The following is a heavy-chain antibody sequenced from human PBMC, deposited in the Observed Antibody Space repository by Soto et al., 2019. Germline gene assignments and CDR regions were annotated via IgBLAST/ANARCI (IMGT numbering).Heavy chain of an antibody. CDR2: INAGNGNT. J-gene: IGHJ4*02. Sequence: ASVKVSCKASGYTFFTYDISWVRQAPGQGLEWMGWINAGNGNTKYSQKFQGRVTITRDTSASTAYMELSSLRSEDTAVYYCARRLLSGYSSGWYNYFDYWGQGTLVTVSS. V-gene: IGHV1-3*01. CDR3: ARRLLSGYSSGWYNYFDY. D-gene: IGHD6-19*01. CDR1: GYTFFTYD.